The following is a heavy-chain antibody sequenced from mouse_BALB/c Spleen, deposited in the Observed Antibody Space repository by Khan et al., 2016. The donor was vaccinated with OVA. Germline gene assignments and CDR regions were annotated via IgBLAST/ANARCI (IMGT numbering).Heavy chain of an antibody. Sequence: QVQLKESGPGLVAPSQSLSITCTVSGFSLTNYGVHWVRQPPGKGLEWLGVIWAGGSTNYTPALMSSLSISKDNSKSHVFLKMNSLQTDDTAMYFCARNREPDYFDYWGQGTTLTVSS. CDR3: ARNREPDYFDY. CDR2: IWAGGST. V-gene: IGHV2-9*02. CDR1: GFSLTNYG. J-gene: IGHJ2*01.